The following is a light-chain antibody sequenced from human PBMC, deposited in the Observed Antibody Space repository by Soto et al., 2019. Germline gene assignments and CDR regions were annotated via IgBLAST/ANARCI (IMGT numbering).Light chain of an antibody. Sequence: DIQMTQSPSSLYASVGDRVTITCRASQDIERWLAWYQQKPGEAPKVLIYAASSLQSGVPSRFSGSGSGTDFTLTISSLQPEDFATYYCQQSYSTPITFGQGTRLEIK. CDR3: QQSYSTPIT. J-gene: IGKJ5*01. CDR2: AAS. V-gene: IGKV1-12*01. CDR1: QDIERW.